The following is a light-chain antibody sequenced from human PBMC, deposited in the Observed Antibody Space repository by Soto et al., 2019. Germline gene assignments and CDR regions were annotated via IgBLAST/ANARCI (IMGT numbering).Light chain of an antibody. V-gene: IGKV1-13*02. Sequence: AIQLTQSPSSLSASVGDRVTITCRASQGISSALAWYQQKPGKPPKLLIFDASNLESGVSSRFSGSGSGTDFTLTISRLQPEDLATYYCQQFNSYPSLYTFGQGTKLEIK. J-gene: IGKJ2*01. CDR2: DAS. CDR1: QGISSA. CDR3: QQFNSYPSLYT.